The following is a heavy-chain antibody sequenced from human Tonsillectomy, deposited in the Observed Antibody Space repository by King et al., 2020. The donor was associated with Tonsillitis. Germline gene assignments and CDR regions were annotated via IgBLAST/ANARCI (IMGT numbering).Heavy chain of an antibody. CDR1: GGSISSSSYY. Sequence: LQLQESGPGLVKPSETLSLTCTVSGGSISSSSYYWGWIRQPPGKGLEWIGSIYYSGSTYYNPSLKSRVTISVDTSKNQFSLKLSSVTAADTAVYYCARLQYYDFWSGYYNYYYYFMDVWGQGTTVTVSS. CDR3: ARLQYYDFWSGYYNYYYYFMDV. J-gene: IGHJ6*03. D-gene: IGHD3-3*01. CDR2: IYYSGST. V-gene: IGHV4-39*01.